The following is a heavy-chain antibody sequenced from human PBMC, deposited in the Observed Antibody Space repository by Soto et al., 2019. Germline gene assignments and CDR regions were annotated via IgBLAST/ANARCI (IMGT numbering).Heavy chain of an antibody. CDR1: GFTFSSYA. CDR3: ARDPRDDFWSGYYTRWFDP. V-gene: IGHV3-23*01. J-gene: IGHJ5*02. Sequence: TGGSLRLSCAASGFTFSSYAMSWVRQAPGKGLEWVSAISGSGGSTYYADSVKGRFTISRDNSKNTLYLQMNSLRAEDTAVYYCARDPRDDFWSGYYTRWFDPWGQGTLVTVSS. CDR2: ISGSGGST. D-gene: IGHD3-3*01.